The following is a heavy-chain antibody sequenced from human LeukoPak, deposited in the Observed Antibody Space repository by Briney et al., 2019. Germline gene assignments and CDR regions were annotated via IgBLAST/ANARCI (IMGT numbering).Heavy chain of an antibody. CDR2: ISSSSSYI. CDR3: ARVAVTEYYFDY. CDR1: GFTFSSYS. D-gene: IGHD2-21*02. V-gene: IGHV3-21*01. J-gene: IGHJ4*02. Sequence: GGSLRLSCAASGFTFSSYSMNWVRQAPGKGLEWVSSISSSSSYIYYADSVKGRFTISRDNAKNSLYLQMNSLRAEDTAVYYWARVAVTEYYFDYWGQGTLVTVSS.